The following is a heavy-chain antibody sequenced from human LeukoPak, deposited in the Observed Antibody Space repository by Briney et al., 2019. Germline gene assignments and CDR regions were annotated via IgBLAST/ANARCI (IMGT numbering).Heavy chain of an antibody. CDR2: ISWNSGSI. V-gene: IGHV3-9*01. CDR3: ASYPAAMVTDY. D-gene: IGHD5-18*01. CDR1: GFTFDDYA. J-gene: IGHJ4*02. Sequence: GGSLRLSCAASGFTFDDYAMHWVRQAPGKGLEWVSGISWNSGSIGYADSVKGRFTISRDNAKNSLYLQMNSLRAEDTALYYCASYPAAMVTDYWGQGTLVTVSS.